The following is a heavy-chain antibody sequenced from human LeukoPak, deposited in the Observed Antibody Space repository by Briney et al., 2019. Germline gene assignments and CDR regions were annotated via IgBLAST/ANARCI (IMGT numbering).Heavy chain of an antibody. Sequence: GGSLRLSCAASGFTFSSYGMHWVSQAPGKGLEWVAVISYDGSNKYYADSVKGRFTISRDNSKNTLYLQMNSLRAEDTAVYYCAKGYGRIQFRGDAFDIWGQGTMVTVSS. CDR2: ISYDGSNK. V-gene: IGHV3-30*18. D-gene: IGHD5-18*01. CDR1: GFTFSSYG. J-gene: IGHJ3*02. CDR3: AKGYGRIQFRGDAFDI.